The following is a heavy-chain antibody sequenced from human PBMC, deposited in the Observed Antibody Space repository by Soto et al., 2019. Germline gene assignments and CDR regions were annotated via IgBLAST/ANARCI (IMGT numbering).Heavy chain of an antibody. V-gene: IGHV1-46*01. D-gene: IGHD3-10*01. CDR1: GYTFTSYY. CDR2: INPSGGST. Sequence: AASVKVSCKASGYTFTSYYMHWVRQAPGQGLEWMGIINPSGGSTSYAQKFQGRVTMTRDTSTSTVYMELSSLRSEDTAVYYCARDPLGGLLWFGELSYGMDVWGQGTTVTVSS. J-gene: IGHJ6*02. CDR3: ARDPLGGLLWFGELSYGMDV.